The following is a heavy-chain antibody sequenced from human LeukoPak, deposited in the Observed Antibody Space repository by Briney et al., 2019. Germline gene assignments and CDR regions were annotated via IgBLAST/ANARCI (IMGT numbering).Heavy chain of an antibody. V-gene: IGHV3-7*01. CDR2: IKQDGSEK. D-gene: IGHD6-19*01. Sequence: GGSLRLSCAASGFTFSSYWMSWVRQAPGKGLEWVANIKQDGSEKYYVDSVKGRFTTSRDNAKNSLYLQMNSLRAEDTAVYYCAREDSSGFRGPWGQGTLVTVSS. CDR3: AREDSSGFRGP. J-gene: IGHJ5*02. CDR1: GFTFSSYW.